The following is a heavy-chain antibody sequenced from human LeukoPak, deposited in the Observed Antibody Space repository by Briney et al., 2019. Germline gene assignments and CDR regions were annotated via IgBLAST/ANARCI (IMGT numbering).Heavy chain of an antibody. V-gene: IGHV3-48*02. CDR1: GFTFSSYS. J-gene: IGHJ5*02. Sequence: GGSLRLSCAASGFTFSSYSMNWVRQAPGKGLEWVSHITASGTAMFYADSVKGRFTISRDNAKNSLYLQMNSLRDEDTAVYYCARDFKVRGQTVNWFDPWGQGTLVTVSS. D-gene: IGHD3-10*01. CDR3: ARDFKVRGQTVNWFDP. CDR2: ITASGTAM.